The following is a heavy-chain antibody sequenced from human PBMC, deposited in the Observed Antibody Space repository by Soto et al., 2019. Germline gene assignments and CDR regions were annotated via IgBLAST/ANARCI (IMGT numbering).Heavy chain of an antibody. Sequence: QVQLQQWGGGLLKPSETLSLTCAVYGGSFSGYYWTWIRQPPGKGLEWSGEINHSGSTNYNPTLKSRVTISVNTSKNQFSLKLSSVTAADTAVYYCARGYGRTFDSWGQGTLVTVSS. D-gene: IGHD3-10*01. J-gene: IGHJ4*02. CDR3: ARGYGRTFDS. V-gene: IGHV4-34*01. CDR1: GGSFSGYY. CDR2: INHSGST.